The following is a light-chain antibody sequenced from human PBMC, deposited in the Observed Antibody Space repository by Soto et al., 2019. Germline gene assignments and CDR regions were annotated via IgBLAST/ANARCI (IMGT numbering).Light chain of an antibody. CDR2: EVS. CDR3: SSYTSSSTWV. CDR1: SSDVGAYNY. J-gene: IGLJ3*02. Sequence: QSALTQPASVSGSPGQSITISCTGTSSDVGAYNYVSWYQQHPGKVPKLMIYEVSYRPSGVSNRFSGSKSGNTASLTISGLQAEDESYYYCSSYTSSSTWVFGGGTKVTVL. V-gene: IGLV2-14*01.